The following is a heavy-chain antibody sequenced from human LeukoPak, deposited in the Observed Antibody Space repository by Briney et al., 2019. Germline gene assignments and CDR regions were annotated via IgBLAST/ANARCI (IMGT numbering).Heavy chain of an antibody. V-gene: IGHV3-30*02. CDR1: GFIFNSYG. CDR2: IRYDGSNK. D-gene: IGHD3-16*02. Sequence: GGSLRLSCAASGFIFNSYGMHWVRQAPGKGLEWVAFIRYDGSNKYYADSVKGRFTISRDNSKNTLYLQMNSLRAEDTAVYYCAKDRMITFGGVIVPLDYWGQGTLVTVSS. J-gene: IGHJ4*02. CDR3: AKDRMITFGGVIVPLDY.